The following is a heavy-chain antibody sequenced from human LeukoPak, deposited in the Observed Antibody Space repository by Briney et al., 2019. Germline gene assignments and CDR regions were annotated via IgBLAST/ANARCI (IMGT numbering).Heavy chain of an antibody. CDR1: GGSISSSNW. CDR2: IYHSGST. V-gene: IGHV4-4*02. CDR3: ARVSSGWYTPYYFDY. D-gene: IGHD6-19*01. J-gene: IGHJ4*02. Sequence: SETLSLTCAVSGGSISSSNWWSWVRQPPGKGLEWIGEIYHSGSTNYNPSLKSRVTILVDKSKNQFSLKLSSVTAADTAVYYCARVSSGWYTPYYFDYWGQGTLVTVSS.